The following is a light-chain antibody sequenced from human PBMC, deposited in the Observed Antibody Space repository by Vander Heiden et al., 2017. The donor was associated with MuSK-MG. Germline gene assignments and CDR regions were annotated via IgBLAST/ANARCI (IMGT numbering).Light chain of an antibody. J-gene: IGKJ2*01. CDR1: ESIRRY. Sequence: DILMTQSPSSLSASAGDRVTITCRASESIRRYLNWYQYKPGKAPQLLIYATSRLQNGVPSRFSGSGSGTDFTLTITALRPEDVATYYCQQSFSSYTFGPGTKVQIK. CDR2: ATS. V-gene: IGKV1-39*01. CDR3: QQSFSSYT.